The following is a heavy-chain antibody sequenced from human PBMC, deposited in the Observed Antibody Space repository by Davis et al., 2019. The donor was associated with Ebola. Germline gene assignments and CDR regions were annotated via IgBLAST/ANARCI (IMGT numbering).Heavy chain of an antibody. Sequence: PGGSLRLSCAASGSTFSSYDMHWVRQATGKGLEWVSAIGTAGDTYYPGSVKGRFTISREKAKNSLYLQMNSLRGEDTAVYYCARAGFGEIYFDYWGQGTLVTVSS. J-gene: IGHJ4*02. CDR3: ARAGFGEIYFDY. CDR1: GSTFSSYD. V-gene: IGHV3-13*01. D-gene: IGHD3-10*01. CDR2: IGTAGDT.